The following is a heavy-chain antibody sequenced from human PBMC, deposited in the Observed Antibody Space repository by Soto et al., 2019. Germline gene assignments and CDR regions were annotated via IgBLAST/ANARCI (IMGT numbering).Heavy chain of an antibody. CDR3: AREWDNKSEHSSGWYDDF. CDR1: GYTFSSYG. D-gene: IGHD6-19*01. V-gene: IGHV1-18*01. J-gene: IGHJ4*02. Sequence: QVQLVQSGAEVKKPGASVKVSCKASGYTFSSYGISWVRQAPGQGLEWMGWISGYSALTYYAQEFQGRVTMTKDTSTNTVYMELRSLRSDDTAVYYCAREWDNKSEHSSGWYDDFWGQGTLVTVSS. CDR2: ISGYSALT.